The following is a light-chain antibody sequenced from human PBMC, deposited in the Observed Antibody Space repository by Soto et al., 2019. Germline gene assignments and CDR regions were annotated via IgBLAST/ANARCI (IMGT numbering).Light chain of an antibody. CDR3: KQSYSTLFT. Sequence: DIQMTQSPSSLSAFVGDRVTITCRASQTIIRYLNWYQQKPGRAPNLLIYAASSLQSGVPSRFSGSGSGTEFTLTITSLQPEDFATYYDKQSYSTLFTFGPGTKGEIK. J-gene: IGKJ3*01. CDR1: QTIIRY. CDR2: AAS. V-gene: IGKV1-39*01.